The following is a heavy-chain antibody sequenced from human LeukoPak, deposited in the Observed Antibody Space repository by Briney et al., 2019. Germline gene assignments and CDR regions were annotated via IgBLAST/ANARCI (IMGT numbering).Heavy chain of an antibody. CDR3: RTTGTTWEDY. V-gene: IGHV1-69-2*01. CDR1: GYTFTDYY. Sequence: ASVKISCKVSGYTFTDYYMHWVQQAPGKGLEWMGLVDPEDGETIYAEKFQGRVTITADTPTDTAYMELSSLRSEDTAVYYCRTTGTTWEDYWGQGTLVTVSS. J-gene: IGHJ4*02. D-gene: IGHD1-1*01. CDR2: VDPEDGET.